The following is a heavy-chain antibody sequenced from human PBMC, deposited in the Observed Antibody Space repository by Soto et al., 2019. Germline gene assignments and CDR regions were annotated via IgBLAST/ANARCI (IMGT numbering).Heavy chain of an antibody. CDR3: ARGSAMALRMDV. J-gene: IGHJ6*02. Sequence: QVQLVESRGGVVQPGRSLRLSCAASGFTFSSYAMHWVRQAPGKGLEWVAVISYDGSNKYYADSVKGRFTISRDNSKNTLYLQINSLRAEDTAVYYCARGSAMALRMDVWGQGTTVTVSS. V-gene: IGHV3-30-3*01. CDR1: GFTFSSYA. D-gene: IGHD5-18*01. CDR2: ISYDGSNK.